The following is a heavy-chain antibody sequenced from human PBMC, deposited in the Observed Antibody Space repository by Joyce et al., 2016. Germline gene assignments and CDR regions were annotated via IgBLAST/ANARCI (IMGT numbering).Heavy chain of an antibody. CDR3: ARDIMPAALRGRGWFDP. D-gene: IGHD2-2*02. Sequence: QVQLVQSGAEVKKPGASVKVSCKTSGYNFGDHYIHWVRQSPREGLEWRGGINPNSGGTKYAPKFQGRVSLTRAPSINTAYMELSRLTSGDTAVYYCARDIMPAALRGRGWFDPWGQGTLVSVSS. J-gene: IGHJ5*02. V-gene: IGHV1-2*02. CDR1: GYNFGDHY. CDR2: INPNSGGT.